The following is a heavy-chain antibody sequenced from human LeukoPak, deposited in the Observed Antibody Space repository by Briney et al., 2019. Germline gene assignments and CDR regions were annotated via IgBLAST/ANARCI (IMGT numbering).Heavy chain of an antibody. D-gene: IGHD3-3*01. CDR3: ARYFDAWNAYDI. V-gene: IGHV4-59*01. CDR2: ISYSGST. Sequence: PSETLSLTCTVSGGSISGYYWSWIRQSPGEGLEWIGGISYSGSTKYNPSLQSRVTISVDTSKNQFSLNLSPVTAADTALYYCARYFDAWNAYDIWGQGTMVTVSS. CDR1: GGSISGYY. J-gene: IGHJ3*02.